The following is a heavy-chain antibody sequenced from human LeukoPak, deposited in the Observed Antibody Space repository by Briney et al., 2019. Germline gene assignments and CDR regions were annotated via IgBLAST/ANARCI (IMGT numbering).Heavy chain of an antibody. CDR3: ARILDSAWGELGY. D-gene: IGHD6-19*01. CDR2: IKQGGSEK. V-gene: IGHV3-7*01. Sequence: GGSLRLSCTTSGFTFSNYWMSWVRQAQGKGLEWVANIKQGGSEKHYVDSVKGRFTISRDNSKNTLYLQMNSLRAEDTAVYYCARILDSAWGELGYWGQGTLVTVSS. J-gene: IGHJ4*02. CDR1: GFTFSNYW.